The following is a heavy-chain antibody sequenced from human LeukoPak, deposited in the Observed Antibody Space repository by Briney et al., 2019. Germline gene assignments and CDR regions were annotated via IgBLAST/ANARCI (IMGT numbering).Heavy chain of an antibody. V-gene: IGHV1-18*01. CDR1: GYTFTSYG. CDR3: ARDGLRYCSSTSCRPSNWFDP. J-gene: IGHJ5*02. Sequence: EASVKVSCKASGYTFTSYGISWVRQAPGQGLEWMGWISAYNGNTNYAQKLQGRVTMTTGTSTRTAYMELRSLRSDDTAVYYCARDGLRYCSSTSCRPSNWFDPWGQGTLVTVSS. D-gene: IGHD2-2*01. CDR2: ISAYNGNT.